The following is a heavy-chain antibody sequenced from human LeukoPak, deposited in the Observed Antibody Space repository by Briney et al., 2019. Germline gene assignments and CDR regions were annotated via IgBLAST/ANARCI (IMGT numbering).Heavy chain of an antibody. V-gene: IGHV3-30-3*01. Sequence: QAGRSLRLSCAASGFTFSHYAMHWVRQAPGKGLEWVAVISYHGIDKYYADSVKGRFTISRDNSKDALYLQMNSLRPEDTAVYYCARAGEDVVLGPAPVGGSPYNWFDPWGQGTLVTVSS. CDR1: GFTFSHYA. J-gene: IGHJ5*02. CDR3: ARAGEDVVLGPAPVGGSPYNWFDP. D-gene: IGHD2-2*01. CDR2: ISYHGIDK.